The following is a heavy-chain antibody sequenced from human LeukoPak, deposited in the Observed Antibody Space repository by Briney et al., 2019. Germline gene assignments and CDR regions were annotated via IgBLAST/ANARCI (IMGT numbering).Heavy chain of an antibody. Sequence: SETLSLTCAVYGGSLNGHYWSWIRQSPGKGLERIGEGSDSGGTKFNPSLKSRVSISADTSKNQFSLKLTSMTAADTAVYYCAKNGQSGFSFDPWGQGTLVTVSS. V-gene: IGHV4-34*01. CDR1: GGSLNGHY. CDR2: GSDSGGT. J-gene: IGHJ5*02. CDR3: AKNGQSGFSFDP. D-gene: IGHD3-3*01.